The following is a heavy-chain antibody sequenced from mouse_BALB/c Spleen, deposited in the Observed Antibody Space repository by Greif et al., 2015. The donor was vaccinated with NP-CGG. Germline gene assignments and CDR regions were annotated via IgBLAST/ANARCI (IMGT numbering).Heavy chain of an antibody. D-gene: IGHD1-1*01. CDR3: ARGDGSSYSWFAY. CDR2: IDPANGNT. V-gene: IGHV14-3*02. CDR1: GFNIKDTY. J-gene: IGHJ3*01. Sequence: EVQLQQSGAELVKPGASVKLSCTASGFNIKDTYMHWVKQRPEQGLEWIGRIDPANGNTKYDPKFQGKATITADTSSNTAYLQLSSLTSEDTAVYYCARGDGSSYSWFAYWGQGTLVTVSA.